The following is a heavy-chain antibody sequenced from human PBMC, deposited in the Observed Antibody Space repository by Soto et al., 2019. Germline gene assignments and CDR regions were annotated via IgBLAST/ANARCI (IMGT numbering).Heavy chain of an antibody. CDR3: ARDHFYGLGIYNYFDS. J-gene: IGHJ4*02. CDR2: VNAGNGHT. Sequence: QVQLVQSGAEVKNPGDSVKVSCKASGYIFSMYVMHWVRQAPGQRLEWMGWVNAGNGHTEYSQKFQGRVTITRDTSASTAYMELSSLRSEDTAVYYCARDHFYGLGIYNYFDSWGQGTLVTVSS. D-gene: IGHD3-10*01. CDR1: GYIFSMYV. V-gene: IGHV1-3*01.